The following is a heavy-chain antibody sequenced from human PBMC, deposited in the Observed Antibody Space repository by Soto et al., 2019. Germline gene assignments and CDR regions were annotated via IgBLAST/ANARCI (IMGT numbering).Heavy chain of an antibody. CDR1: GGSISSGGDS. CDR2: IYHSGST. Sequence: PSETLSLTCAVSGGSISSGGDSWSWIRQPPGKGLEWIGYIYHSGSTYYNPSLKSRVTISLDTSKNRFSLKLSSVTAADTAVYYCARDLITTTVAHDALDIWGQGTMVTVS. D-gene: IGHD4-17*01. V-gene: IGHV4-30-2*01. CDR3: ARDLITTTVAHDALDI. J-gene: IGHJ3*02.